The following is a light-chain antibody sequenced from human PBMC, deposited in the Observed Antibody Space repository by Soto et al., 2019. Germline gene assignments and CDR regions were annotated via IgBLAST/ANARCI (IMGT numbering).Light chain of an antibody. CDR3: SSYTSTTVV. CDR1: SSDV. CDR2: DVS. J-gene: IGLJ2*01. Sequence: QSALTQPASMSGSPGQSITISCTGTSSDVSWYQHHPGEAPKLMIYDVSNRPSGISNRFSGSKAGNTASLTISGLQAEDEADYYCSSYTSTTVVFGGGTKLTVL. V-gene: IGLV2-14*03.